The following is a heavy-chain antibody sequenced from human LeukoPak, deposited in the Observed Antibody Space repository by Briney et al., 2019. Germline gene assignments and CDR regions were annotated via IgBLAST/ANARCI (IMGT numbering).Heavy chain of an antibody. J-gene: IGHJ4*02. V-gene: IGHV4-30-2*01. CDR2: ISHSGST. CDR3: ASSIYTYGPIDY. CDR1: GASVSSGTYS. Sequence: PSETLSLTCAVSGASVSSGTYSWSWIRQPPGKGLEWLGYISHSGSTHYSPSLKSRVTISVDRSENQFSLKVTSVTAADTAVYYCASSIYTYGPIDYWGQGALVTVSS. D-gene: IGHD5-18*01.